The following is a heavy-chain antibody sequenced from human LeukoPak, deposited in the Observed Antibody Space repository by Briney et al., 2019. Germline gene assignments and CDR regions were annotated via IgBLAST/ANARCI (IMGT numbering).Heavy chain of an antibody. V-gene: IGHV1-18*01. J-gene: IGHJ4*02. Sequence: ASVKVSCKASGYTFTSYGISWVRQAPGQGLEWMGWISAYNGNTNYAQKLQGRVTMATDTSTSTAYMELRSLRSDDTAVYYCARDNSAAAGNEIDYWGQGTLVTVSS. CDR3: ARDNSAAAGNEIDY. CDR1: GYTFTSYG. D-gene: IGHD6-13*01. CDR2: ISAYNGNT.